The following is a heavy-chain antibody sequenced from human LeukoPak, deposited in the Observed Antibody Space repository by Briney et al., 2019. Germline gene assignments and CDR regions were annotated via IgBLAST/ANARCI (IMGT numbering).Heavy chain of an antibody. J-gene: IGHJ4*02. Sequence: GGSLRLSCTASGSTFGDYSMNWVRQAPGKGLEWVGFIRSKAYGGTTEYAASVKGRFTISRDDSKSIAYLQMNSLKTEDTAVYYCTRGRRATHDYWGQGTLATVSS. CDR2: IRSKAYGGTT. CDR1: GSTFGDYS. V-gene: IGHV3-49*04. CDR3: TRGRRATHDY. D-gene: IGHD1-26*01.